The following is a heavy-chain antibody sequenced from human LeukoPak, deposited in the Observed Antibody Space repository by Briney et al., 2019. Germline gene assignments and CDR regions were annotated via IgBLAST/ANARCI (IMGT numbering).Heavy chain of an antibody. J-gene: IGHJ4*02. D-gene: IGHD3-22*01. CDR2: INWNGGST. V-gene: IGHV3-20*04. Sequence: GGSLRLSCAASGFTFDDYGVSWVRQAPGKGLEWVSGINWNGGSTGYADCVEGRFTISRDNAKNSLYLQMNSLRAEDTALYYCARGLDSSGYGWGEGTLVTVSS. CDR3: ARGLDSSGYG. CDR1: GFTFDDYG.